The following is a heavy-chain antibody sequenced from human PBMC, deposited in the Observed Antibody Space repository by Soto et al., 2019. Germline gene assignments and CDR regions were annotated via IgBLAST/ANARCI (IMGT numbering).Heavy chain of an antibody. CDR2: ISGYNGNT. CDR3: SRFIMVGGWFDPNYYHGMDV. D-gene: IGHD6-19*01. CDR1: GYTFSNSG. J-gene: IGHJ6*02. Sequence: QVQLVQSGAEVKKPGASVTVSCKTSGYTFSNSGINWVRQAPGQVLEWMGWISGYNGNTNYAQTVPCIVTMTTDTATITVYLELRSLKSDDTSIYYCSRFIMVGGWFDPNYYHGMDVWGQGTTVTVSS. V-gene: IGHV1-18*01.